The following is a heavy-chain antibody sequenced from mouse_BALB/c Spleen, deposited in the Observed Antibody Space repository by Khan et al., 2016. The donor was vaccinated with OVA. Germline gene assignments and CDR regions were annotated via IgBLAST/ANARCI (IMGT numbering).Heavy chain of an antibody. CDR1: GFSFSSYS. D-gene: IGHD4-1*01. J-gene: IGHJ3*01. V-gene: IGHV5-6*01. CDR2: ISSGGDYT. Sequence: EVELVESGGDLVRPGGSLKLSCAASGFSFSSYSMSWVRQTPDKRLEWVATISSGGDYTYYPDSVKGRFTISRDNAKNTLYLHMSSLKSEDTAIYYCASHLTGSFAYWGQGTLVNVSA. CDR3: ASHLTGSFAY.